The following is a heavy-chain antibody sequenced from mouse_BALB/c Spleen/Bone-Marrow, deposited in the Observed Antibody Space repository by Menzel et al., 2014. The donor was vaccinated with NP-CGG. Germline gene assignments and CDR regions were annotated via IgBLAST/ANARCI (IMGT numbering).Heavy chain of an antibody. CDR3: ARDSNDY. V-gene: IGHV5-6-3*01. CDR1: GFTFSSYG. CDR2: INSNGGST. J-gene: IGHJ2*01. Sequence: EVMLVESGGGLVQPGGSLKLSCAASGFTFSSYGMSWVRQTPDKRLELVATINSNGGSTYYPDSVKGRFTISRDNAKNTPYLQMSSLKSEDTAMYYCARDSNDYWGQGTTLTVSS.